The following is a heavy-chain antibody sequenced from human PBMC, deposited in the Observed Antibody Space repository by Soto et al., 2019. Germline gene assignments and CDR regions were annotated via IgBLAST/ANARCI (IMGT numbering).Heavy chain of an antibody. J-gene: IGHJ4*02. CDR1: GFNFDNYG. V-gene: IGHV3-30*03. CDR3: ARVSRDYYLYYFDY. D-gene: IGHD3-3*01. Sequence: PGGSLRLSCQASGFNFDNYGMHWVRQAPGKGLEWVAVITYDGSFQYYADSVKGRFTISRDNSKNTLSLHLNTLKPEDTAVYHCARVSRDYYLYYFDYWGQGALVTVSS. CDR2: ITYDGSFQ.